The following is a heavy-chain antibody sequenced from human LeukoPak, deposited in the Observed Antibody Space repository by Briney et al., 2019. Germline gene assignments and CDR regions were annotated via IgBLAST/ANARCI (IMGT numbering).Heavy chain of an antibody. Sequence: PSETLSLTRSVRRGLIRSYHLSWIRQPPGKGREWIGEIYYGGSNDYFPSLRSRVTISLDTPKKQFSLKLSSVTAADTAMYYCARRQTCFDYWGQGTLVTVSS. J-gene: IGHJ4*02. CDR3: ARRQTCFDY. CDR1: RGLIRSYH. CDR2: IYYGGSN. V-gene: IGHV4-59*08.